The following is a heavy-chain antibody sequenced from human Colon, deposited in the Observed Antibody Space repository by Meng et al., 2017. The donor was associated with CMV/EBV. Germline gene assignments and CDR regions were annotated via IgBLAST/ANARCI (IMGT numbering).Heavy chain of an antibody. Sequence: VQVVGWGGGVVQPGGSLRLSCAASGFAVSGDYMTWVRQAPGKGLEWVSLIHLNGGTTYTDSVKGRFTISRDSSENAVYLQMNSLTGEDTAVYFCARGGKGFWFFGLWGRGTLVTVSS. CDR1: GFAVSGDY. CDR3: ARGGKGFWFFGL. D-gene: IGHD4-23*01. CDR2: IHLNGGT. V-gene: IGHV3-66*01. J-gene: IGHJ2*01.